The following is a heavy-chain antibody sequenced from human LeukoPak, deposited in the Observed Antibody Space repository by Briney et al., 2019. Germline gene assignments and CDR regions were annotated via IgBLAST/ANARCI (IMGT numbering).Heavy chain of an antibody. V-gene: IGHV3-33*01. CDR2: IWYDGSNK. CDR1: GFTFRTYG. Sequence: GRSLRLSCAASGFTFRTYGMHWVRQAPGKGLEWVAVIWYDGSNKYYADSVKGRFTISRDNSKNTLYLQMNSLRAEDTAVYYCARLYGTYPGWFDPWGQGTLVTVSS. D-gene: IGHD4-17*01. J-gene: IGHJ5*02. CDR3: ARLYGTYPGWFDP.